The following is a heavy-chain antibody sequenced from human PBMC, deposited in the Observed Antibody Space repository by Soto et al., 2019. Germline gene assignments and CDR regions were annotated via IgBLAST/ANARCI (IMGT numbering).Heavy chain of an antibody. CDR3: ARGMAGFYDSSGSLDS. J-gene: IGHJ5*01. D-gene: IGHD3-22*01. V-gene: IGHV3-23*01. Sequence: GGSLRLSCAASGFTFGNYAVGWVRQAPGKGLQWVAGMSNSGGGESYAESVKGRFTISRDNSKSTVYLHMNSLRAEDTAVYYCARGMAGFYDSSGSLDSWGQGTLVTGSS. CDR1: GFTFGNYA. CDR2: MSNSGGGE.